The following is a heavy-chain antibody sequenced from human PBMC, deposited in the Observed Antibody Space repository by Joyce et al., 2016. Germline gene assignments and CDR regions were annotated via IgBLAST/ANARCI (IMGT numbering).Heavy chain of an antibody. CDR1: GDTFRDYA. V-gene: IGHV1-69*01. J-gene: IGHJ4*02. D-gene: IGHD4-17*01. Sequence: QVQLVQSGAEVKKPGSSVKVSCKAYGDTFRDYAISWVRQDPGEGLEWVGGIIPIVGTPDFARKFQDRVTITADESTNTAYLELSSLRSEDTAVYYCARAVTTVTTLVYFDYWGPGTRVTVAS. CDR2: IIPIVGTP. CDR3: ARAVTTVTTLVYFDY.